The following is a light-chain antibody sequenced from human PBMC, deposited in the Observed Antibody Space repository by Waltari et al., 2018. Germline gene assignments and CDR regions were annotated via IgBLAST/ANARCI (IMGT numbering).Light chain of an antibody. J-gene: IGLJ2*01. Sequence: QSALTQPPSASGSPGQSVTISCTGTSSDVGGYNYVSWYQQHPGKAPTLMIYEVSKPPSGVPDRFSGSKSGNTASLTVSGLQAEDEADYYCSSYAGSNNLGVFGGGTKLTVL. CDR3: SSYAGSNNLGV. CDR1: SSDVGGYNY. CDR2: EVS. V-gene: IGLV2-8*01.